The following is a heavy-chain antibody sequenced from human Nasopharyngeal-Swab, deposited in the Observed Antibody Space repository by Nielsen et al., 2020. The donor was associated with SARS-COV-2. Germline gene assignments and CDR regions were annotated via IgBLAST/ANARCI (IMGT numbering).Heavy chain of an antibody. CDR2: INPSGGST. CDR3: ASSYYYGMDV. J-gene: IGHJ6*02. CDR1: GYTLTSYA. V-gene: IGHV1-46*01. Sequence: ASVKVSCKASGYTLTSYAINWVRQAPGQGLEWMGIINPSGGSTSYAQKFQGRVTMTRDTSTSTVYMELSSLRSEDTAVYYRASSYYYGMDVWGQGTTVTVSS.